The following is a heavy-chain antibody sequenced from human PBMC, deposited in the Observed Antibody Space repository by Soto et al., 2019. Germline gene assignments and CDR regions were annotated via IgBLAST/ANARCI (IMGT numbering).Heavy chain of an antibody. Sequence: EVQLVESGGGLVRPGGSLRLSCAASGFTFTYAWMDWVRQAPGKGLEWVGRIKSKIDGGTTDYAAPVKGRFTISRDDSKNTLYLQMNSLKTDDTGVYFCGTERWLPGGFDYWRQGTLVTASS. CDR1: GFTFTYAW. CDR2: IKSKIDGGTT. D-gene: IGHD5-12*01. J-gene: IGHJ4*02. V-gene: IGHV3-15*07. CDR3: GTERWLPGGFDY.